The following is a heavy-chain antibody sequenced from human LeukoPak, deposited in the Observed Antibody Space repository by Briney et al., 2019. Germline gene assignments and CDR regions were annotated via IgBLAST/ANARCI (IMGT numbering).Heavy chain of an antibody. V-gene: IGHV3-48*03. J-gene: IGHJ4*02. Sequence: PGGSLRLSCAASRFTLSNYEMNWVRQAPGKGLEWVSYISSSGYIIFYADSVKGRFTISRDNANNSLYLQMNSLRAEDTAVYYCARDRGWRSYFDYWGQGTLVTVSS. CDR1: RFTLSNYE. CDR2: ISSSGYII. D-gene: IGHD3-10*01. CDR3: ARDRGWRSYFDY.